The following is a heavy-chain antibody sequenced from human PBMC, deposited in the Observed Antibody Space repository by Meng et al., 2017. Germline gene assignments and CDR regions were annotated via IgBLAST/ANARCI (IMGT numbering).Heavy chain of an antibody. CDR2: INPNSGGT. Sequence: QGPRVQAGAAGKQPAASVKVSCKASGYTFTGYYMHWVRQAPGQGLEWMGRINPNSGGTNYAQKFQGRVTMTRDTSISTAYMELSRLRSDDTAVYYCARDNPSYYYYGMDVWGQGTTVTVSS. D-gene: IGHD1-14*01. J-gene: IGHJ6*02. V-gene: IGHV1-2*06. CDR3: ARDNPSYYYYGMDV. CDR1: GYTFTGYY.